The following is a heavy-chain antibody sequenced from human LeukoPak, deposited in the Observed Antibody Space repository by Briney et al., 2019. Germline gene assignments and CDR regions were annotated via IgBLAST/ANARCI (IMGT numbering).Heavy chain of an antibody. CDR1: GYTLTELS. CDR3: ARVIAVAGLYFDY. Sequence: ASVKVSCKVSGYTLTELSMHWVRQAPGKGLEWMGGFDPEDGETIYAQKLQGRVTMTTDTSTSTAYMELRSLRSDDTAVYYCARVIAVAGLYFDYWGQGTLVTVSS. CDR2: FDPEDGET. J-gene: IGHJ4*02. V-gene: IGHV1-24*01. D-gene: IGHD6-19*01.